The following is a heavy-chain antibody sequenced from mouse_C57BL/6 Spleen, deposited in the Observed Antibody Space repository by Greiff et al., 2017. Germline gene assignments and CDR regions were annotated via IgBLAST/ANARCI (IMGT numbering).Heavy chain of an antibody. V-gene: IGHV1-76*01. CDR1: GYTFTDYY. D-gene: IGHD2-2*01. J-gene: IGHJ4*01. Sequence: QIQLQQSGAELVRPGASVKLSCKASGYTFTDYYINWVKQRPGQGLEWIARINPGSGNTYSTEKFKGKATLTAEKSSSTVYMQLSSLTSEDSAVYFCAREIYGFYAMDYWGQGTSGTVSS. CDR2: INPGSGNT. CDR3: AREIYGFYAMDY.